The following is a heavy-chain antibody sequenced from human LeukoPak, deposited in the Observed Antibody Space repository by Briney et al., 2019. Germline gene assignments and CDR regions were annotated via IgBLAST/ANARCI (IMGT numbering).Heavy chain of an antibody. D-gene: IGHD2-15*01. CDR1: GGSFSSYA. Sequence: GASVKVPCKASGGSFSSYATSWVRRAPGQGLEWMGRIIPIFGIANYAQKFQGRVTITADKSTSTAYMELSSLRSEDTAVYYCARGHFYCSGGSCYGYWGQGTLVTVSS. V-gene: IGHV1-69*04. CDR3: ARGHFYCSGGSCYGY. CDR2: IIPIFGIA. J-gene: IGHJ4*02.